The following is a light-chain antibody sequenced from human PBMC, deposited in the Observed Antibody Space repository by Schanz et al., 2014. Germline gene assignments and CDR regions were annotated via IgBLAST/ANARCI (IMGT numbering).Light chain of an antibody. J-gene: IGKJ1*01. V-gene: IGKV3-20*01. Sequence: EIVLTQSPGTLSLSPGERATLSCRASQSVSSSYLAWYQQKPGQAPRLLIYGASSRASGIPDRFSGSDSGTDFTLTISSLQPEDFSIYYCQQSYSTPRTFGQGTKVEIK. CDR3: QQSYSTPRT. CDR1: QSVSSSY. CDR2: GAS.